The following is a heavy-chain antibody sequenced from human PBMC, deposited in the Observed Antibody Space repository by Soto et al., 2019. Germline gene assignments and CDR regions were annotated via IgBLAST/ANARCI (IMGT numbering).Heavy chain of an antibody. CDR2: ISAYNANA. V-gene: IGHV1-18*01. J-gene: IGHJ4*02. Sequence: QIQLLQSGAEVKKPGASVKVTCKASGYTFRNFGISWVRQAPGQGLEWMGWISAYNANANYAQKLQGRLAMTADTATSTAYMELRSLRSDDTAVYYCARENSYFDYCGQGTLVTVSS. CDR1: GYTFRNFG. CDR3: ARENSYFDY.